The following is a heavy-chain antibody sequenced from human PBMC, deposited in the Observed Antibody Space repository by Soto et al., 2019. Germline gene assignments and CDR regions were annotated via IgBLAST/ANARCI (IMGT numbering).Heavy chain of an antibody. J-gene: IGHJ5*02. Sequence: EVQLVESGGGLVQTGGSLRLSRAASGFTCSDYGMNWVRQAPGKGLEWVANIKPDGGDKDYVDSVKGRFTISRDHANNSRYLKITSLRAEDTALYYWASLRFSAWGQARPVTVSS. V-gene: IGHV3-7*05. CDR2: IKPDGGDK. CDR1: GFTCSDYG. D-gene: IGHD3-3*01. CDR3: ASLRFSA.